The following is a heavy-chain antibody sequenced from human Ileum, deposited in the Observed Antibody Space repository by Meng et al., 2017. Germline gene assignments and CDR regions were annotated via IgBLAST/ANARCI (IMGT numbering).Heavy chain of an antibody. J-gene: IGHJ5*02. CDR2: IYWYDEY. V-gene: IGHV2-5*01. CDR3: VHRLVAAQHWFDP. D-gene: IGHD6-6*01. CDR1: GFSLNTVGVG. Sequence: QITLKESGPTLVEPTEPLTLSCTFSGFSLNTVGVGVGWIRQPPGKALEWLALIYWYDEYRYSPSLMSRPTITRDTSRNQVVLSRTNVAPVHAGTYYCVHRLVAAQHWFDPWGQVTLVTVSS.